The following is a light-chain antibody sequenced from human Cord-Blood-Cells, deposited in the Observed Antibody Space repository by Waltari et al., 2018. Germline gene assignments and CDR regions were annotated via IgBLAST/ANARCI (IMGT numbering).Light chain of an antibody. CDR2: AAS. J-gene: IGKJ3*01. V-gene: IGKV1-8*01. CDR1: QGISRY. Sequence: AIRMTHSPSSPSASTGDRVNITCRASQGISRYLASYQRKPGKAPKLLIYAASTLQSGVPSIFSGSGYGTDFTLSISCLQSEDFSTYDCQQYYSYPCLFGPGTKVDIK. CDR3: QQYYSYPCL.